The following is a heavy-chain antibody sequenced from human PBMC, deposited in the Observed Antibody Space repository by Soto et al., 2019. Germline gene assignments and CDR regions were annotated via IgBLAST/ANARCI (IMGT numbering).Heavy chain of an antibody. D-gene: IGHD2-2*01. J-gene: IGHJ4*02. CDR2: ISHDGSNN. V-gene: IGHV3-30-3*01. CDR1: GFTFSSYA. Sequence: GGSLRLSCAASGFTFSSYAMHWVRQAPGKGLEWVALISHDGSNNYYADSVKGRFTISRDNSKNMVYLQMNSLGVDDTAVYYCARDRSMVVVVPGYWGQGTLVTVS. CDR3: ARDRSMVVVVPGY.